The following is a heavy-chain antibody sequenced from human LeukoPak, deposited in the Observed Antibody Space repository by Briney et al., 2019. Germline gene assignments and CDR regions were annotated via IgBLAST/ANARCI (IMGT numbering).Heavy chain of an antibody. V-gene: IGHV3-20*04. J-gene: IGHJ4*02. CDR1: GFTFSSSA. Sequence: GGSLRLSCAAFGFTFSSSAVSWVRHAPGKGLEWVSGINWNGGSTGYADSVEGRFTISRDNAKNSQYLQMNSLRVEDTALYYCARAQTYGDSRLLLDYWGQGTLVTVSS. CDR2: INWNGGST. D-gene: IGHD2-21*02. CDR3: ARAQTYGDSRLLLDY.